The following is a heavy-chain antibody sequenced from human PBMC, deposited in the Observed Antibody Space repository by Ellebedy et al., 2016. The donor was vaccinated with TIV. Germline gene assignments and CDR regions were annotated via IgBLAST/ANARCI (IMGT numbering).Heavy chain of an antibody. D-gene: IGHD6-13*01. CDR2: ISSSSSTI. CDR3: ARSRDLIAAAGTDAFDI. J-gene: IGHJ3*02. Sequence: GGSLRLXXAASGFTFSSYSMNWVRQAPGKGLEWVSYISSSSSTIYYADSVKGRFTISRDNAKNSLYLQMNSLRAEDTAVYYCARSRDLIAAAGTDAFDIWGQGTMVTVSS. CDR1: GFTFSSYS. V-gene: IGHV3-48*04.